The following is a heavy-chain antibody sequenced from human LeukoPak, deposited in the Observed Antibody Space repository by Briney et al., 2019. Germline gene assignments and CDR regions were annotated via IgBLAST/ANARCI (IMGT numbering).Heavy chain of an antibody. V-gene: IGHV4-4*07. Sequence: PSETLSLTCTVSGGSISGYYWSWIRQPAGKGLEWIGHIYTSGRTNYSPSLKSRVTMSVDTSKNQFSLKLSSVTAEDTAVYYCARVGWIAGLDYWGQGTLVTVSS. CDR3: ARVGWIAGLDY. J-gene: IGHJ4*02. D-gene: IGHD5-12*01. CDR2: IYTSGRT. CDR1: GGSISGYY.